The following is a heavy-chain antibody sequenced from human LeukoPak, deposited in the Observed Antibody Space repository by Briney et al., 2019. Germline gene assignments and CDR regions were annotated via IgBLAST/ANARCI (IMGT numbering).Heavy chain of an antibody. J-gene: IGHJ3*02. V-gene: IGHV3-30*02. CDR3: AKERDYDFPPDAFDI. CDR2: IRYDGSNK. CDR1: GFTFSSYG. Sequence: GGSLRLSCAASGFTFSSYGMHWVRQAPGKGLEWVAFIRYDGSNKYYADSVKGRFTISRGNSKNTLYLQMNSLRAEDTAVYYCAKERDYDFPPDAFDIWGQGTMVTVSS. D-gene: IGHD3-3*01.